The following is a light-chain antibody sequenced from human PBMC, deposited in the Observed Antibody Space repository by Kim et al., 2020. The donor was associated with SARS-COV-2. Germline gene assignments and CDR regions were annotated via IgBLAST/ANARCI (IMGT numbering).Light chain of an antibody. CDR3: SSYTSSSTFV. J-gene: IGLJ1*01. Sequence: QSVTISCTGTSSDVGSYNRVSWYQQPPGTAPKLMIYEVSNRPSGVPDRFSGSKSGNTASLTISGLQAEDEADYYCSSYTSSSTFVFGTGTKVTVL. CDR1: SSDVGSYNR. CDR2: EVS. V-gene: IGLV2-18*02.